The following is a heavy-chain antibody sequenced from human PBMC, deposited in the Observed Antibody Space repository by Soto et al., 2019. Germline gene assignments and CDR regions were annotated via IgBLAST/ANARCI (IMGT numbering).Heavy chain of an antibody. J-gene: IGHJ4*02. CDR3: ARGRYGDY. V-gene: IGHV1-18*01. D-gene: IGHD1-1*01. CDR2: ISAHNGNT. CDR1: GYTFTSYG. Sequence: QVHPVQSGAEVKKPGASVKVSCKASGYTFTSYGITWVRQAPGQGLEWMGWISAHNGNTDYAQKLPGRVIVTRDTSTSTAYMELRSLRSDDTAVYYCARGRYGDYWGQGALVTVSS.